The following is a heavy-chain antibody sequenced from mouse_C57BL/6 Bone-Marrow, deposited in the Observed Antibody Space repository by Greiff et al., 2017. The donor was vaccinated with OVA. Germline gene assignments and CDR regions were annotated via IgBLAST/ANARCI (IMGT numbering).Heavy chain of an antibody. D-gene: IGHD1-1*01. CDR2: IYPGDGDT. Sequence: LVESGPELVKPGASVKISCKASGYAFSSSWMNWVKQRPGKGLEWIGRIYPGDGDTNYNGKFKGKATLTADKSSSTAYMQLSSLTSEDSAVYFCARRGFITTVVAPGYWYFDVWGTGTTVTVSS. CDR3: ARRGFITTVVAPGYWYFDV. CDR1: GYAFSSSW. J-gene: IGHJ1*03. V-gene: IGHV1-82*01.